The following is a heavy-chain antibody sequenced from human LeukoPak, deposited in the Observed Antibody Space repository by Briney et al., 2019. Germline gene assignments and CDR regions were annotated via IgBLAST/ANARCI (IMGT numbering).Heavy chain of an antibody. V-gene: IGHV3-9*03. Sequence: GGSPRLSCAASGFTFDDYAMHWVRQAPGKGLEWVSGISWNSGSIGYADSVKGRFTISRDNAKNSLYLQMNSLRAEDMALYYCAKEGYSYGFREGGAFDIWGQGTMVTVSS. D-gene: IGHD5-18*01. CDR2: ISWNSGSI. CDR3: AKEGYSYGFREGGAFDI. J-gene: IGHJ3*02. CDR1: GFTFDDYA.